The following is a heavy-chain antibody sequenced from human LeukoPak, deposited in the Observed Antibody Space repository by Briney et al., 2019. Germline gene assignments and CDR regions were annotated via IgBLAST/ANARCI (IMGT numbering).Heavy chain of an antibody. CDR1: GHTLNNHF. CDR2: INPRDGST. CDR3: ARGADQEFDF. V-gene: IGHV1-46*02. J-gene: IGHJ4*02. Sequence: ASVKVSCKSSGHTLNNHFIHWVRQAPGQGLEWMGMINPRDGSTRTLQRFQGRLTMTRDTSTSTLYMGLSSLRSEDTATYFCARGADQEFDFWGQGTLVNVCS.